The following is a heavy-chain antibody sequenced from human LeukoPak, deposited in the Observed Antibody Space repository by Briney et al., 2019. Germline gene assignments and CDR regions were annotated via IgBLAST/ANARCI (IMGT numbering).Heavy chain of an antibody. D-gene: IGHD3-22*01. CDR1: GGSISSSNW. CDR2: TYHSGST. J-gene: IGHJ5*02. V-gene: IGHV4-4*02. CDR3: ARVVVASNWFDP. Sequence: PSETLSLTCAVSGGSISSSNWWSWVRQPPGKGLEWIGETYHSGSTNYNPSLKSRVTISVDKSKNQFSLKLSSVTAADTAVYYCARVVVASNWFDPWGQGTLVTVSS.